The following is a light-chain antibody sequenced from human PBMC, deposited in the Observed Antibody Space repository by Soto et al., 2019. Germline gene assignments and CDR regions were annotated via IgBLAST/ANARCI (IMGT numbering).Light chain of an antibody. CDR2: SAS. V-gene: IGKV1-12*01. Sequence: IQMTQSPSSVSASVGDRVTITCRASQDISTWLAWFQQKPGKAPKLLISSASSLQSGVPSRFSGSGSGTDFTLTITSLQPEDFATYYCLQANSFLFTFGGGTKVEIK. CDR3: LQANSFLFT. J-gene: IGKJ4*01. CDR1: QDISTW.